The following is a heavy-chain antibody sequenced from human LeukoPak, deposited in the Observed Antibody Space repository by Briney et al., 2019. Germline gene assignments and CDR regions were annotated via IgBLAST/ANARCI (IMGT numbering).Heavy chain of an antibody. D-gene: IGHD3-3*01. CDR1: GGTFSSYA. Sequence: SVKVSCKASGGTFSSYAISWVRQAPGQGLEWMGGIIPIFGTANYAQKFQGRVTITADESTSTAYMELNGLRSEDTAVYYCARDRDDFFFDPWGQGTLVTVSS. CDR3: ARDRDDFFFDP. V-gene: IGHV1-69*01. CDR2: IIPIFGTA. J-gene: IGHJ5*02.